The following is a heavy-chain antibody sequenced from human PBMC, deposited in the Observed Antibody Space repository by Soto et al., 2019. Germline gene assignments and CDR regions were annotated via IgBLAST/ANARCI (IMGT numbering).Heavy chain of an antibody. V-gene: IGHV3-21*01. CDR3: ASPVVVVPAAIPDYYYGMDV. Sequence: GGSLRLSCAASGFTFSSYSMNWVRQAPGKGLEWVSSISSSSSYIYYADSVKGRFTISRDNAKNSLYLQMNSLRAEDTAVYYCASPVVVVPAAIPDYYYGMDVWGQGTAVTVSS. CDR1: GFTFSSYS. D-gene: IGHD2-2*02. CDR2: ISSSSSYI. J-gene: IGHJ6*02.